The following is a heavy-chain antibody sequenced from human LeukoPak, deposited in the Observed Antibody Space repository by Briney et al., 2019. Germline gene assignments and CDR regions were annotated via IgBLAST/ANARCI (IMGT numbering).Heavy chain of an antibody. V-gene: IGHV1-18*01. D-gene: IGHD2-15*01. J-gene: IGHJ3*02. CDR2: ISAYNGNT. CDR3: ARDWYSLEAFDI. Sequence: GASVEVSCKASGYTFTSYGISWVRQAPGQGLEWMGWISAYNGNTNYAQKLQGRVTMTTDTSTSTAYMELRSPRSDDTAVYYCARDWYSLEAFDIWGQGTMVTVSS. CDR1: GYTFTSYG.